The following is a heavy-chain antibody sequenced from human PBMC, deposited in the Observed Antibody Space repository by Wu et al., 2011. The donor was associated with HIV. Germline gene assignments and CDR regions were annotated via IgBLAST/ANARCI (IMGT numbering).Heavy chain of an antibody. J-gene: IGHJ4*02. Sequence: QVQLVQSGAEVKKPGSSVKVSCKASGYTFTTYGISWVRQAPGQGLEWIGWIRTYNGETNYAQKFQGRVTVTTDTSTSTVYMEVRSLRSDDTAVYYCARAPRQPLLLDYWGQGTLVTVSS. CDR3: ARAPRQPLLLDY. CDR2: IRTYNGET. D-gene: IGHD3-22*01. V-gene: IGHV1-18*01. CDR1: GYTFTTYG.